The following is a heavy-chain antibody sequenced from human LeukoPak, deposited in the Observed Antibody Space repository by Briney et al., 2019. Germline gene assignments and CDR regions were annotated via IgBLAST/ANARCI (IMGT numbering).Heavy chain of an antibody. CDR2: ISSDGVEK. J-gene: IGHJ6*03. CDR1: GFTFSHYG. CDR3: AREGHYDILTGYSPVEYYFYYMDV. Sequence: GGSLRLSCEASGFTFSHYGIHRVRQTPGKGLEWVAAISSDGVEKHYADSVKGRFTISRDNSKSTLYLQMNSLRAEDTALYYCAREGHYDILTGYSPVEYYFYYMDVWGKGTTVTVSS. V-gene: IGHV3-30*04. D-gene: IGHD3-9*01.